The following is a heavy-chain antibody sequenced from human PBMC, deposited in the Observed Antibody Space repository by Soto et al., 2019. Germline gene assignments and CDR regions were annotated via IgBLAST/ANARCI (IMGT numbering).Heavy chain of an antibody. CDR2: ISGSGGTT. Sequence: EVQLLESGGGLVQPGGSLRLSCAASGFTFSSYAMSWVRQAPGKGLEWGSAISGSGGTTYYADSVKGRFTFSRDNSKNTLYLQMNSLRAEDTPVYYCAKTANGWFSAFDIWGQGRMDTVSS. D-gene: IGHD3-10*01. CDR3: AKTANGWFSAFDI. J-gene: IGHJ3*02. CDR1: GFTFSSYA. V-gene: IGHV3-23*01.